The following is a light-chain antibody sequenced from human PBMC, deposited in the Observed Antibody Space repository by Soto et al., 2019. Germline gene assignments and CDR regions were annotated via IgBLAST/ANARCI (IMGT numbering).Light chain of an antibody. CDR2: LNNDGSH. V-gene: IGLV4-69*01. Sequence: QPVLTQSPSASASLGASVKLTCTLSSGHSNYAIAWHQQQAEKGPRYLMRLNNDGSHTKGDGIPARFSGSSSGAERYLTISSLQSEDEADYYCQTWGTGTVVFGGGTKVTVL. J-gene: IGLJ2*01. CDR3: QTWGTGTVV. CDR1: SGHSNYA.